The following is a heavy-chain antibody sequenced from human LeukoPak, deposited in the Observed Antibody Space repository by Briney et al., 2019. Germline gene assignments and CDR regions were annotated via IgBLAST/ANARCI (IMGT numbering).Heavy chain of an antibody. D-gene: IGHD1-1*01. Sequence: KPGGSLRLSCAASGFTFSSYSMNWVRQAPGKGLEWVSSISSSSSYIYLADSVKGRFTISRDNAKNSLYLQMNSLRAEDTAVYYCAKDFQLEPPFDPWGQGTLVTVSS. V-gene: IGHV3-21*01. CDR3: AKDFQLEPPFDP. CDR1: GFTFSSYS. CDR2: ISSSSSYI. J-gene: IGHJ5*02.